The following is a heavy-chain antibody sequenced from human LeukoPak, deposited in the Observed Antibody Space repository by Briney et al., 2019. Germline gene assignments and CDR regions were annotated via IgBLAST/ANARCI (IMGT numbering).Heavy chain of an antibody. V-gene: IGHV3-30*02. Sequence: GGSLRLSCAASGFTFNNYGMHWIRQAPGKGLEWVAFIRYDGSNKYYADSVKGRFTISRDNSKNTLYLQMNSLRAEDTAVYYCARGSLAARNFDYWGQGTLVTVSS. D-gene: IGHD6-6*01. CDR2: IRYDGSNK. CDR1: GFTFNNYG. J-gene: IGHJ4*02. CDR3: ARGSLAARNFDY.